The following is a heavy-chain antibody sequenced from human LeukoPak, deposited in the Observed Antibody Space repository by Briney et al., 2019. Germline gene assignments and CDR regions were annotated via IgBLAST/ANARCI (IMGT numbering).Heavy chain of an antibody. J-gene: IGHJ4*02. CDR2: ISSTGTYT. Sequence: GGSLRLSCAASGFTFSDYYMSWIRQAPGKGLEWVSYISSTGTYTNYADSVKGRFTISRDNAKNSLYLQMNSLRAEDTAVYYCAREETYYYGSGSYKPQSLFDYWGQGTLVTVSS. D-gene: IGHD3-10*01. CDR3: AREETYYYGSGSYKPQSLFDY. V-gene: IGHV3-11*05. CDR1: GFTFSDYY.